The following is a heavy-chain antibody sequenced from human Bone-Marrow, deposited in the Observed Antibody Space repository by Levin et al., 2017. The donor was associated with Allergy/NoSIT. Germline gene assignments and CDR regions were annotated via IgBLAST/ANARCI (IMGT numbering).Heavy chain of an antibody. CDR3: AAAGFSGSLDF. Sequence: AASVKVSCKVSGDTLAELSLHWLRQAPGKGLEWMGGFDLEDGETVYAQRFQGRVSMTEDLSADTAYMELSSLRSEDTAVYYCAAAGFSGSLDFWGQGTLVTVSS. V-gene: IGHV1-24*01. J-gene: IGHJ4*02. CDR2: FDLEDGET. D-gene: IGHD1-26*01. CDR1: GDTLAELS.